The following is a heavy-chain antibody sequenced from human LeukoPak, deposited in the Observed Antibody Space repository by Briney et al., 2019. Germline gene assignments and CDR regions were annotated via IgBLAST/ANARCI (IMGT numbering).Heavy chain of an antibody. CDR3: ARDSFWAFDS. CDR2: ISNNNNII. Sequence: GGSLRLSCAASGLTFTDAWMSWVRQAPGKGLEWVSYISNNNNIILYGDSVKGRFTISRDNAKNSLYLQMNSLRDEDTAVYYCARDSFWAFDSWGQGILVTVSS. D-gene: IGHD3-16*01. J-gene: IGHJ4*02. V-gene: IGHV3-48*02. CDR1: GLTFTDAW.